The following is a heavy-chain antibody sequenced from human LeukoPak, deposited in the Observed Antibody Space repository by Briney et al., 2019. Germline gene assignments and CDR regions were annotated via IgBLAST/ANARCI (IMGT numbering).Heavy chain of an antibody. CDR3: ATYRQVLLPFES. CDR2: IFPSGGEI. Sequence: GGSLRLSCAASGFTFSTFAMIWVRQPPGKGLEWVSSIFPSGGEIHYADSVRGRFTISRDNSKRTLSLQMNSLRDEDTAIYYCATYRQVLLPFESWGQGTLVTVSS. V-gene: IGHV3-23*01. D-gene: IGHD2-8*02. J-gene: IGHJ4*02. CDR1: GFTFSTFA.